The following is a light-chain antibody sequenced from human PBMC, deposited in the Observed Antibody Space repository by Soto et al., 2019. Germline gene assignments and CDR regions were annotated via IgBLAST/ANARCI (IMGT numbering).Light chain of an antibody. J-gene: IGKJ1*01. Sequence: EIVLTQSPCTLTLSPGERATLSCRASQSVSSSYLAWYQQKPGQAPRLLIYGTSSRATAIPDRFSGSGSGTDFTLTISGLEPEDFAVYYCQQYGSSSWTFGQGTKV. CDR2: GTS. V-gene: IGKV3-20*01. CDR1: QSVSSSY. CDR3: QQYGSSSWT.